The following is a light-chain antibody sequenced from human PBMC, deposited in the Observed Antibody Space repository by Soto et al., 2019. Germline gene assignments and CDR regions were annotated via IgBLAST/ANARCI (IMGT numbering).Light chain of an antibody. CDR2: RNN. V-gene: IGLV1-47*01. Sequence: QSVLTQAPSASGTPGPRVTISFSGRSSNVGSHYVYWYQHLPGTAPKLLIYRNNQRPSGVPDRFSGSKSGTSASLAISGLRSEDEADYYCAAWDDSLSGQGVVFGGGTKLTVL. J-gene: IGLJ2*01. CDR3: AAWDDSLSGQGVV. CDR1: SSNVGSHY.